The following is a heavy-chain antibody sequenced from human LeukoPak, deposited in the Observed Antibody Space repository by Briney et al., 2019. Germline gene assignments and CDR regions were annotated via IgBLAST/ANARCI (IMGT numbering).Heavy chain of an antibody. V-gene: IGHV1-46*01. CDR3: ARDTLHYYDSSGSLCY. D-gene: IGHD3-22*01. CDR1: GYTFTSYY. CDR2: INPSGGST. Sequence: ASVKVSCKASGYTFTSYYMHWVRQAPGQGLEWMGIINPSGGSTSYAQRFQGRVTVTRDMSTSTVYMELSRLRSDDTAVYYCARDTLHYYDSSGSLCYWGQGTLVTVSS. J-gene: IGHJ4*02.